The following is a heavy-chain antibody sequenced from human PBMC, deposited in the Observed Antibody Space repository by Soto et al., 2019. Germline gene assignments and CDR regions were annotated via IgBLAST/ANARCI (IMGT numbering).Heavy chain of an antibody. CDR3: AKDPRSITGTTSSEDFQQ. CDR1: GGTFSGYA. V-gene: IGHV1-69*01. Sequence: QAQLMQSGAEVKKPGSSVKVSCKASGGTFSGYAISWVRQAPGQGLEWMGGIIPVLCITNYAQKFQGRITIAADESTGTAHMDLRRLSSEDTAVYYCAKDPRSITGTTSSEDFQQWGQGTLVTVSS. J-gene: IGHJ1*01. D-gene: IGHD1-20*01. CDR2: IIPVLCIT.